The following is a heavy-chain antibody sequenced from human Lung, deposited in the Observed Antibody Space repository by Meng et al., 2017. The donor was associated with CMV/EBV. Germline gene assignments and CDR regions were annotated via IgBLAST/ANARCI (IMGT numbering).Heavy chain of an antibody. V-gene: IGHV3-9*01. CDR1: GFVFDDYA. CDR2: ITWNSGAI. CDR3: VKDRRRGDTYGPSYYGMEV. J-gene: IGHJ6*02. D-gene: IGHD5-18*01. Sequence: SCAASGFVFDDYAMQWVRQVPEGGLEWVAGITWNSGAISYAPFVKGRFTSSRDNAKNSLFLEMNSLTLEDTALYYCVKDRRRGDTYGPSYYGMEVWXQGTTATVPS.